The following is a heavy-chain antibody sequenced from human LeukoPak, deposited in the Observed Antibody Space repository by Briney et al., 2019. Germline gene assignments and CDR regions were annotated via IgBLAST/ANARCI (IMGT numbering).Heavy chain of an antibody. CDR2: INPNSGGT. CDR1: GYTFTGYY. J-gene: IGHJ5*02. D-gene: IGHD3-22*01. V-gene: IGHV1-2*02. CDR3: ARGLWNYYDRDNWFDP. Sequence: ASVKVSCKASGYTFTGYYMHWVRQAPGQGLEWMGWINPNSGGTNYAQKFQGRVTMTRDTSISTAYMELSRLRSDDTAVYYCARGLWNYYDRDNWFDPWGQGTLVTVSS.